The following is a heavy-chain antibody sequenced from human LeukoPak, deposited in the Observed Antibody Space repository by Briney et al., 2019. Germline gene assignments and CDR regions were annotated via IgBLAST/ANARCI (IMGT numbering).Heavy chain of an antibody. CDR3: ARLSRGDYYGSGRHLDY. J-gene: IGHJ4*02. Sequence: GESLEIPCKVSGYSFTSFWIGWVRQVPGKGLEWMGGIDPSDSYTDYSPSFQGHVTISCDKSISTAYLQWSSLKASDTAMYYCARLSRGDYYGSGRHLDYWGQGALVSVSS. CDR2: IDPSDSYT. D-gene: IGHD3-10*01. V-gene: IGHV5-10-1*01. CDR1: GYSFTSFW.